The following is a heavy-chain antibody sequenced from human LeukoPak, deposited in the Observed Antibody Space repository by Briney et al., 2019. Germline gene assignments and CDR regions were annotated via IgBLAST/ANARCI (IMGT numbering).Heavy chain of an antibody. V-gene: IGHV1-18*01. Sequence: ASVKVSCKASGYTFTSYGISWVRQAPGQGLEWMGWISAYNGNTNYAQKLQGRVTMTTDTSTSTAYMELRSLRSDDKGVWYYAPVGSHGYMGLRGQGNTVHVSS. CDR1: GYTFTSYG. J-gene: IGHJ6*02. CDR3: APVGSHGYMGL. CDR2: ISAYNGNT. D-gene: IGHD5-24*01.